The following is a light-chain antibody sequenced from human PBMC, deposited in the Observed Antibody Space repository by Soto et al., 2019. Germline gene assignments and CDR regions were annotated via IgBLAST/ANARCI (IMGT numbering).Light chain of an antibody. CDR3: AAWDDSLNGPGVV. Sequence: QTVVTQPRSASGTPGQRVTISSSGSSSNIGSKTVNWYQQLPGTAPKLLIYSNNQRPSGVPDRFSGSKSGTSASLAISGLQSEDEADYYCAAWDDSLNGPGVVFGGGTQLTVL. CDR2: SNN. CDR1: SSNIGSKT. V-gene: IGLV1-44*01. J-gene: IGLJ2*01.